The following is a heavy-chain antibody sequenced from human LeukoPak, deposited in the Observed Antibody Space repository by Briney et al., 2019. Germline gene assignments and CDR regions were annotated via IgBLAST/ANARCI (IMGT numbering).Heavy chain of an antibody. J-gene: IGHJ4*02. Sequence: GGSLRLSCAASGFTFSDHYMSWVRQTPGRGLEWVTYISGSGATLHHADSVKGRFTISRDNAKNSLSLQMNSLRAEDTALYYCARALYGSSGYYDYWGQGTLVTVSS. V-gene: IGHV3-11*01. D-gene: IGHD3-22*01. CDR3: ARALYGSSGYYDY. CDR2: ISGSGATL. CDR1: GFTFSDHY.